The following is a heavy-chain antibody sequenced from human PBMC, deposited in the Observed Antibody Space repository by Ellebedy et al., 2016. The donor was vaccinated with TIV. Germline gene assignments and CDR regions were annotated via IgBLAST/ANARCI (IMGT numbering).Heavy chain of an antibody. Sequence: PGGSLRPSCAASGFTFDDYAMHWVRQTPGKGLAWVSGLSWNSGSIGYADSVKGRFTISRDNAKNSLYLQMNSLRAEDSALYYCAKDIFPSSTGPFDSWGQGTLVTVSS. CDR3: AKDIFPSSTGPFDS. CDR1: GFTFDDYA. D-gene: IGHD1-1*01. V-gene: IGHV3-9*01. J-gene: IGHJ4*02. CDR2: LSWNSGSI.